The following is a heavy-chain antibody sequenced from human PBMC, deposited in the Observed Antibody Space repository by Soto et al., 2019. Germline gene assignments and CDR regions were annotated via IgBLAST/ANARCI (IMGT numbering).Heavy chain of an antibody. Sequence: QLQLQESGPGLVKPSETLSLTCTVSGGSISSSNYYWGWIRQPPGKGLGWIGNIFYSGSTYYNPSLKSRITISVDTSKNQFSLKLSSVTAADTAVYYCARRGVWSGYYTGSYFDYWGQGTLVSVSS. V-gene: IGHV4-39*01. D-gene: IGHD3-3*01. CDR2: IFYSGST. J-gene: IGHJ4*02. CDR1: GGSISSSNYY. CDR3: ARRGVWSGYYTGSYFDY.